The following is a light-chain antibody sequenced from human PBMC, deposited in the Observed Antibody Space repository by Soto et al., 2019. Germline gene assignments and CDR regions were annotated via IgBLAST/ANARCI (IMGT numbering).Light chain of an antibody. V-gene: IGKV1-12*01. Sequence: DIQMTQSPSSVSASVGDRVTITCRASQGINNWLAWYQQKPGKAPKLLIYAASSLQSGVPSRFSGSGSGTDFTLTISSLQPEEFATYYCQQANSFPLTVGGGNKVDNK. J-gene: IGKJ4*01. CDR1: QGINNW. CDR3: QQANSFPLT. CDR2: AAS.